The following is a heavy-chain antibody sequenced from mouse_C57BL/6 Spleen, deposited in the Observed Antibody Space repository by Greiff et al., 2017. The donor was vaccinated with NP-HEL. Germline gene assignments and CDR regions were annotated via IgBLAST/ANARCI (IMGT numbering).Heavy chain of an antibody. CDR2: IYPRDGST. V-gene: IGHV1-85*01. D-gene: IGHD1-1*01. CDR1: GYTFTSYD. J-gene: IGHJ3*01. CDR3: ARRDTTVPFAY. Sequence: QVQLKESGPELVKPGASVKLSCKASGYTFTSYDINWVKQRPGQGLEWIGWIYPRDGSTKYNEKFKGKATLTVDTSSSTAYMELHSLTSEDSAVYFCARRDTTVPFAYWGQGTLVTVSA.